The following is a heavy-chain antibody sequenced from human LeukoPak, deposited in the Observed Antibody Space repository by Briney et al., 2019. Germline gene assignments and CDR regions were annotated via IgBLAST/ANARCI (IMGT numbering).Heavy chain of an antibody. J-gene: IGHJ6*02. CDR3: ARGTVIPATMGYYGLDV. V-gene: IGHV1-8*01. Sequence: ASVKVSCKASGYTFTNYDINWVRQATGQGLEWMGWMNPNSGYTGYAQKFQGRFTMTRNTYISTAYMELSSLRSEDTAVYYCARGTVIPATMGYYGLDVWGQGTTVSVSS. CDR2: MNPNSGYT. D-gene: IGHD2-2*01. CDR1: GYTFTNYD.